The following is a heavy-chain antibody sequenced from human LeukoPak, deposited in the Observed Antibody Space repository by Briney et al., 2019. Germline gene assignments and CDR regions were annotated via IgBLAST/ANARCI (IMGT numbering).Heavy chain of an antibody. D-gene: IGHD6-19*01. V-gene: IGHV1-2*02. CDR3: AREQDVAVAGFDY. CDR2: INPNSGGT. CDR1: GYTFTGYY. Sequence: GASVKVSCKASGYTFTGYYMHWVRQAPGQGLEWMGWINPNSGGTNYAQKFQGRVTMTRDTSISTAYMELSRLRSDDTAVYYRAREQDVAVAGFDYWGQGTLVTVSS. J-gene: IGHJ4*02.